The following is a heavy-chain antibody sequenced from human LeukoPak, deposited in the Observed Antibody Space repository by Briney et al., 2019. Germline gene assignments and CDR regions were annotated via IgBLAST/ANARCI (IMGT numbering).Heavy chain of an antibody. D-gene: IGHD3-16*01. J-gene: IGHJ4*02. CDR2: FYNSGRS. Sequence: SETLSLTCTVSGYSISSGYYWGWLRPPPGKGLEWIGYFYNSGRSTYNPSLKSRVTISADTSKNHFSLKLNSVTTADTAVYYCTRGAGWLIDYWGQGILVTVSS. CDR3: TRGAGWLIDY. V-gene: IGHV4-61*03. CDR1: GYSISSGYY.